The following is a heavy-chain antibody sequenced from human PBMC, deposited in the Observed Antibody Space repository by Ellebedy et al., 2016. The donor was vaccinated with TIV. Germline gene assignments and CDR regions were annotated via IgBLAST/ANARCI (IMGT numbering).Heavy chain of an antibody. CDR2: MNPKSGHT. J-gene: IGHJ5*02. Sequence: ASVKVSCXTSGYTFTNYDISWVRQATGQGLEWMGWMNPKSGHTGSAQKFLGRLTLTRNTSVNTAYMELSSLKFEDTAVYYCARRRCCSSTTCKVKTIFGMMTPSPIDTWGRGTLATVSS. D-gene: IGHD2-2*01. CDR1: GYTFTNYD. CDR3: ARRRCCSSTTCKVKTIFGMMTPSPIDT. V-gene: IGHV1-8*01.